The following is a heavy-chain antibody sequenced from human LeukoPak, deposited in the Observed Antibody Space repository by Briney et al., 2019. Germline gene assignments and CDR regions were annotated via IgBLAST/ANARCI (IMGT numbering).Heavy chain of an antibody. CDR1: GNTFTSYY. J-gene: IGHJ3*02. V-gene: IGHV1-46*01. CDR3: ARVGTMIAVTDAFDI. D-gene: IGHD3-22*01. CDR2: INPSSGST. Sequence: GASVKVSCKASGNTFTSYYIHWVRQAPGQGLEWMGIINPSSGSTNYAQKFQGRVTMTRDTSISTAYMELSRLRSDDTAVYYCARVGTMIAVTDAFDIWGQGTMVTVSS.